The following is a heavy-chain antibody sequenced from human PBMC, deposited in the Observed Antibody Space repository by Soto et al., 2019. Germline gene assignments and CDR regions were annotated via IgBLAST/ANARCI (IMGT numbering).Heavy chain of an antibody. CDR3: ARFLEWLSAFDI. Sequence: SVKVCCKASGGTFSSYTISWVRQAPGQGLEWMGRIIPILGIANYAQKFQGRVTITADKSTSTAYMELSSLRSEDTAVYYCARFLEWLSAFDIWGQGTMGTGSS. J-gene: IGHJ3*02. CDR2: IIPILGIA. CDR1: GGTFSSYT. D-gene: IGHD3-3*01. V-gene: IGHV1-69*02.